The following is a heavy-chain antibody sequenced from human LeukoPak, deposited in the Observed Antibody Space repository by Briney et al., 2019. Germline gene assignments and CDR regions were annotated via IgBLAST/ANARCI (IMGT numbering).Heavy chain of an antibody. CDR2: ISGSGDDT. V-gene: IGHV3-23*01. Sequence: GGSLRLSCLASGFAFSNYAMSWVRQAPGMGLEWVSTISGSGDDTYYADSVKGRFTISRDNSKGTLYLQMSSLRAEDRAIYFCAKFIRDYDFWSGSYRAQWFDPWGQGTLVTVSS. CDR3: AKFIRDYDFWSGSYRAQWFDP. CDR1: GFAFSNYA. D-gene: IGHD3-3*01. J-gene: IGHJ5*02.